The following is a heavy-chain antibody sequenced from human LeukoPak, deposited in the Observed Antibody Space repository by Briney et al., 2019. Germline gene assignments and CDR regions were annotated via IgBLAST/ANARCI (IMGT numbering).Heavy chain of an antibody. CDR2: IIPIFGTA. CDR3: ARALKDIVVVPAAIGVYYYYGMDV. Sequence: SVKVSCKASGRTFSSYAISWVRQAPGQGLEWMGGIIPIFGTANYAQKFQGRVTITADESTSTAYMELSSLRSEDTAVYYCARALKDIVVVPAAIGVYYYYGMDVWGKGTTVTVSS. V-gene: IGHV1-69*13. CDR1: GRTFSSYA. J-gene: IGHJ6*04. D-gene: IGHD2-2*01.